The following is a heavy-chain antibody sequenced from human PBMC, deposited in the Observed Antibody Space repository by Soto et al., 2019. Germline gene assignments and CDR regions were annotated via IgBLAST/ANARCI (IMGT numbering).Heavy chain of an antibody. V-gene: IGHV6-1*01. D-gene: IGHD2-2*01. CDR1: GASVSSKSAV. J-gene: IGHJ6*04. CDR3: GTFLSPTSPDV. CDR2: TYYRSKWYN. Sequence: SQTLSLTCAISGASVSSKSAVWNWIRQSPSRGLEWLGRTYYRSKWYNDYAVSVKSRITINPDTSKNQFSLHLNSVTPEDTAVYYGGTFLSPTSPDVWGEGTTVTVSS.